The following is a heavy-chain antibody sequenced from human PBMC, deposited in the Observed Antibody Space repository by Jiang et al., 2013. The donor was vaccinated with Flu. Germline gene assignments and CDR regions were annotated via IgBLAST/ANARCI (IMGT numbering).Heavy chain of an antibody. D-gene: IGHD6-13*01. Sequence: GSGLVKPSETLSLTCTVSGGSISSSSYYWGWIRQPPGKGLEWIGSIYYSGSTYYNPSLKSRVTISVDTSKNQFSLKLSSVTAADTAVYYCARTSGYSSSWYGLGPRWFDPWGQGTLVTVSS. CDR2: IYYSGST. CDR1: GGSISSSSYY. J-gene: IGHJ5*02. V-gene: IGHV4-39*01. CDR3: ARTSGYSSSWYGLGPRWFDP.